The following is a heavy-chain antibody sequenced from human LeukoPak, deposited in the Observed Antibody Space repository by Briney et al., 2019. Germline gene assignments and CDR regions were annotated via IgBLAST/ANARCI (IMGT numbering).Heavy chain of an antibody. CDR1: GFTFSSYW. Sequence: GGSLRLSCAASGFTFSSYWMSWVRQAPGKGLEWVANIKQDGSEKYYVDSVKGRFTISRDNAKNSLYLQMNSLRAEDTAVYYCAKPREVFGSYSYYFDYWGQGTLVTVSS. CDR3: AKPREVFGSYSYYFDY. CDR2: IKQDGSEK. J-gene: IGHJ4*02. V-gene: IGHV3-7*01. D-gene: IGHD1-26*01.